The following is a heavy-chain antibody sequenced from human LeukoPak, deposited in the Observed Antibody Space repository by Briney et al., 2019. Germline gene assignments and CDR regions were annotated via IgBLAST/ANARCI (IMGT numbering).Heavy chain of an antibody. D-gene: IGHD3-10*01. Sequence: GGSLRLSCAASGFTFSNAWMSWVRQAPGKGLEWVSVLYNGGNTYYADSVKGRFTVSRDNSKNTLYLQMNSLRAEDTAVYYCARYDGGSGPFDYWGQGTLVTVSS. V-gene: IGHV3-53*01. CDR2: LYNGGNT. CDR3: ARYDGGSGPFDY. CDR1: GFTFSNAW. J-gene: IGHJ4*02.